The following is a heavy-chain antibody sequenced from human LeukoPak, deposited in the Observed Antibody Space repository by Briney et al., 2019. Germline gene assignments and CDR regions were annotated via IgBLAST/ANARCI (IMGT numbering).Heavy chain of an antibody. CDR2: INPNSGGT. J-gene: IGHJ6*03. CDR3: ARDTARITIFGVAKYMDV. CDR1: GYTFNGYY. D-gene: IGHD3-3*01. Sequence: GASVKVPCKASGYTFNGYYMHWVRQAPGQGLEWMGWINPNSGGTNYAQKFQGRVTMTRDTSISTAYMELSRLRSDDTAVYYCARDTARITIFGVAKYMDVWGKGTTVTVSS. V-gene: IGHV1-2*02.